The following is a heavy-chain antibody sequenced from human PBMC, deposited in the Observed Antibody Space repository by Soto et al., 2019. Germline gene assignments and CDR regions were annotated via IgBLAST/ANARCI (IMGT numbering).Heavy chain of an antibody. CDR3: AKGPGDYVYFDY. CDR1: GFTFSSYG. Sequence: GGSLRLSCAASGFTFSSYGMHWFRQAPGKGLEWVAVISYDGSNKYYADSVKGRFTISRDNSKNTLYLQMNSLRAEDTAVYYCAKGPGDYVYFDYWGQGTLVTVSS. V-gene: IGHV3-30*18. CDR2: ISYDGSNK. D-gene: IGHD4-17*01. J-gene: IGHJ4*02.